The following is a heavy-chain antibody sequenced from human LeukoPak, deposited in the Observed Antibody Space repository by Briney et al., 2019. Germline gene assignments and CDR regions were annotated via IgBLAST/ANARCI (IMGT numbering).Heavy chain of an antibody. V-gene: IGHV5-51*01. D-gene: IGHD3-16*01. CDR3: ARRAMITFGGVSFDY. J-gene: IGHJ4*02. CDR1: GYSFTSYW. Sequence: GESLKISCKGSGYSFTSYWIGWVRQMPGKGLEWMGIIYPGDSDTGYSPSFQGQVTISADKSISTAYLQWSSLKASDTAMYYCARRAMITFGGVSFDYWGQGTLVTVSS. CDR2: IYPGDSDT.